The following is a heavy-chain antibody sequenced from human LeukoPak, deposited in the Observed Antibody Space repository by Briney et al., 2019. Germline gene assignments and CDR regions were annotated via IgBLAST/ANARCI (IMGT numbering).Heavy chain of an antibody. Sequence: GGSLRLSCAASGFTFSGSAMSWVRQAPGEGLEWVSLISYSGANSYYTDSVRGRFTISRDNSKDTLFLQMNSLRAEDTAVYYCARVGTTSNFYYYYGMDVWGQGTTVTVSS. CDR1: GFTFSGSA. J-gene: IGHJ6*02. D-gene: IGHD2/OR15-2a*01. CDR2: ISYSGANS. V-gene: IGHV3-23*01. CDR3: ARVGTTSNFYYYYGMDV.